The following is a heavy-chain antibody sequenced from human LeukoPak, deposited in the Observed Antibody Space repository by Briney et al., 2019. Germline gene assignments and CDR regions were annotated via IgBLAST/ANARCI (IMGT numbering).Heavy chain of an antibody. V-gene: IGHV4-39*07. D-gene: IGHD1-26*01. J-gene: IGHJ4*02. CDR3: ARALEWELLFNY. CDR2: IYYSGST. Sequence: SETLSLTCTVSGGSISSSSYYWGWLRQPPGKGLEWIGSIYYSGSTNYNPSLKSRVTISVDTSKNQFSLKLSSVTAADTAVYYCARALEWELLFNYWGQGTLVTVSS. CDR1: GGSISSSSYY.